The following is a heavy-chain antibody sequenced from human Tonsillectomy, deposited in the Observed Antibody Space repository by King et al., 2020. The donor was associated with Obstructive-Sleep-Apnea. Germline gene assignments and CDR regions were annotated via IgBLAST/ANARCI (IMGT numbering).Heavy chain of an antibody. J-gene: IGHJ6*02. D-gene: IGHD5-12*01. CDR1: RVSVSSGHYY. Sequence: QLQESGPGVVKPSEALSLTCTVSRVSVSSGHYYWTWIRQPPGKGLEWIGYIYYSENTNYNPSLKSRVSITVDTSRNQFSLKLNSVTAADTAVYYCARGKWLFDYYGLDVWGQGTTVIVSS. CDR2: IYYSENT. CDR3: ARGKWLFDYYGLDV. V-gene: IGHV4-61*01.